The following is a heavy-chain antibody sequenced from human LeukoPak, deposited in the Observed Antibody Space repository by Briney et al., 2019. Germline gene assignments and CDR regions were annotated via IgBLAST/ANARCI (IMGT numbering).Heavy chain of an antibody. D-gene: IGHD5-18*01. Sequence: PGGSLRLSCTASGFTLSDHAMSWVRQAPGKGLEWVGFIRSNAYRGTTEYAAPVKGRFTISRDDSKSVVYLQMNGLKSEDTAVYYCSGGPIQLWVHNGMDVWGQGTTVTVSS. V-gene: IGHV3-49*04. CDR2: IRSNAYRGTT. CDR1: GFTLSDHA. J-gene: IGHJ6*02. CDR3: SGGPIQLWVHNGMDV.